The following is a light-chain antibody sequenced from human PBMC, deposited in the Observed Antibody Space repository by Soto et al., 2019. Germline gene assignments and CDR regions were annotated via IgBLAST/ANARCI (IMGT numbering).Light chain of an antibody. Sequence: DIQMTQCPSSVSACVEDGVTIACRASQSISKWLAWYQQKPGKAPKLLMYDVSSLESGVPSRFSGSGSGTEFTLTISSLQSDDFATYYCQQYHSYRTFGQGTKVDI. V-gene: IGKV1-5*01. CDR1: QSISKW. CDR3: QQYHSYRT. J-gene: IGKJ1*01. CDR2: DVS.